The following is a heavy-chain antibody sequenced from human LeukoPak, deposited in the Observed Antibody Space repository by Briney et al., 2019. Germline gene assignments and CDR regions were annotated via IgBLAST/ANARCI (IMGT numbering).Heavy chain of an antibody. V-gene: IGHV4-34*01. D-gene: IGHD3-22*01. CDR3: ARVTYYYDSSGYSWFDP. Sequence: SETLSLTCAVYGGSFSGYYWGWIRQPPGKGLEWIGEINHSGSTNYNPSLKSRVTISVDTSKNQFSLKLSSVTAADTAVYYCARVTYYYDSSGYSWFDPWGQGTLVTVSS. CDR2: INHSGST. J-gene: IGHJ5*02. CDR1: GGSFSGYY.